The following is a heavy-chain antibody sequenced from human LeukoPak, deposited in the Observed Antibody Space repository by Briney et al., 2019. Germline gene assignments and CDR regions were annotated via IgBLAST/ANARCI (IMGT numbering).Heavy chain of an antibody. CDR3: ARGYCSGGSCYPLKSIYYYYMDV. D-gene: IGHD2-15*01. CDR2: INHSGST. J-gene: IGHJ6*03. Sequence: SETLSLTCAVYGGSFSGYYWNWIRQPPGKGLEWIGEINHSGSTDYNPSLKSRVTISVDTSKNQFSLKVTSVTAADTAVYYCARGYCSGGSCYPLKSIYYYYMDVWGEGTTVTFSS. CDR1: GGSFSGYY. V-gene: IGHV4-34*01.